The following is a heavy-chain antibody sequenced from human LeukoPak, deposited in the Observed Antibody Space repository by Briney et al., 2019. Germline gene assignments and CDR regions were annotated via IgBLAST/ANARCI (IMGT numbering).Heavy chain of an antibody. D-gene: IGHD2-21*02. V-gene: IGHV4-59*01. CDR3: AKPTGEGLAYCGDNCIEYFQH. CDR1: GGSISSCY. CDR2: IYYSGST. J-gene: IGHJ1*01. Sequence: SETLSLTCTVSGGSISSCYWSWIRQPPGKGLEWIGYIYYSGSTNYNPSLKSRVTISVDTSKNQFSLKLSSVTAADTAVYYCAKPTGEGLAYCGDNCIEYFQHWGQGTLVTVSS.